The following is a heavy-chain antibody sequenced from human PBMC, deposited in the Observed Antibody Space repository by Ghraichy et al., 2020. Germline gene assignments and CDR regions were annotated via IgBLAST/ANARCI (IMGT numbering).Heavy chain of an antibody. Sequence: ASVKVSCKPSGYSFTSYYIHWVRQVPGQGLEWMGIIDPRADSTIYAQKFQGRLTVTRDVSTSTVYMELNSLRSEDTAVYYCARVPRSIAAKEWGQGTLVTVSS. CDR2: IDPRADST. D-gene: IGHD6-6*01. CDR3: ARVPRSIAAKE. J-gene: IGHJ4*02. V-gene: IGHV1-46*01. CDR1: GYSFTSYY.